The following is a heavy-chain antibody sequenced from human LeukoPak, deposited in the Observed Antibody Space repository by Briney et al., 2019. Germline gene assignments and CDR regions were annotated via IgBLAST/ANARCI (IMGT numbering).Heavy chain of an antibody. Sequence: PSETLSLTCTVSGGSISSYYWSWIRQPPGKGLEWIGYIYYSGSTNYNSSLEGRVTISVDTSKNPFSLMLNSVTAADTAMYYCARYSVSSRSWFDPWGQGTQVTVSS. CDR2: IYYSGST. V-gene: IGHV4-59*01. J-gene: IGHJ5*02. CDR1: GGSISSYY. D-gene: IGHD2-2*01. CDR3: ARYSVSSRSWFDP.